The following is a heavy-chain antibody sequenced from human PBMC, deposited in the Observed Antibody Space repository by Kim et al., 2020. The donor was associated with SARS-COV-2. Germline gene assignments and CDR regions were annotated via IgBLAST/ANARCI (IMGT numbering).Heavy chain of an antibody. J-gene: IGHJ4*02. D-gene: IGHD6-19*01. CDR1: GFTFSSYA. CDR3: AKVWEYSSVKFFFGHLTSFYY. Sequence: GGSLRLYCAASGFTFSSYAMSWVRQAPGKGLEWVSAISGSGGSTYYADSVKGRFTISRDNSKNTLYLQMNSLRAEDTAVYYCAKVWEYSSVKFFFGHLTSFYYWGQGTLVTVSS. CDR2: ISGSGGST. V-gene: IGHV3-23*01.